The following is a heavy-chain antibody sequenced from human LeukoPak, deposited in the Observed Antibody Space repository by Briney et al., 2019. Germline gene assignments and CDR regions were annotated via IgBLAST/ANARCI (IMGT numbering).Heavy chain of an antibody. CDR3: ARDYSSGPPKTAPRFDP. V-gene: IGHV1-69*05. CDR1: GGTFSSYA. CDR2: IIPIFGTA. J-gene: IGHJ5*02. Sequence: SVKVSCKASGGTFSSYAISWVRQAPGQGLEWMGGIIPIFGTANYAQKFQGRVTITTDESTSTAYMELSSLRSEDTAVYYCARDYSSGPPKTAPRFDPWGQGTLVTVSS. D-gene: IGHD2-15*01.